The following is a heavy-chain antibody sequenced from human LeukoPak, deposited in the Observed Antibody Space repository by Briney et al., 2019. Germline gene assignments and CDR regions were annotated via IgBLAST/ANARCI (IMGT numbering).Heavy chain of an antibody. CDR3: AKRKDFWSGSYPSFDY. V-gene: IGHV3-23*02. J-gene: IGHJ4*02. CDR2: ISGNGGST. CDR1: GFTFSSYA. Sequence: GESLSLSCAASGFTFSSYAISWVRHAIRHGLERVSSISGNGGSTSYQDPVQCPLTISRDNSKKNLYPQMNSLRAEDTAVYYCAKRKDFWSGSYPSFDYWGQGTLVTVSS. D-gene: IGHD3-3*01.